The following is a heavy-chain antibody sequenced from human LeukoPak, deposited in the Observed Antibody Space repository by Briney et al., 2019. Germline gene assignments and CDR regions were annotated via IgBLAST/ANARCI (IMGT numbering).Heavy chain of an antibody. CDR2: ISRDGGTT. J-gene: IGHJ4*02. CDR3: TKEFSGSYEN. Sequence: PGGSLRLSCAASGFTFDHYAFHWARQVPGKGLEWVSLISRDGGTTSYGDSVKGRSTISRDNRKNSLYMQMNSLKTEDSALYYCTKEFSGSYENWGQGTLVTVSS. V-gene: IGHV3-43*02. CDR1: GFTFDHYA. D-gene: IGHD3-10*01.